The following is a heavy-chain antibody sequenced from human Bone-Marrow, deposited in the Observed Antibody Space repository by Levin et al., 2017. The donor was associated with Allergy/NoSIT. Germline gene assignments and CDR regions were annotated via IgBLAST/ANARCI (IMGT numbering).Heavy chain of an antibody. CDR3: ASQIVVVPAATGDDAFDI. CDR1: GFTFSDYY. CDR2: ISSSGSTI. D-gene: IGHD2-2*01. J-gene: IGHJ3*02. V-gene: IGHV3-11*01. Sequence: GGSLRLSCAASGFTFSDYYMSWIRQAPGKGLEWVSYISSSGSTIYYADSVKGRFTISRDNAKNSLYLQMNSLRAEDTAVYYCASQIVVVPAATGDDAFDIWGQGTMVTVSS.